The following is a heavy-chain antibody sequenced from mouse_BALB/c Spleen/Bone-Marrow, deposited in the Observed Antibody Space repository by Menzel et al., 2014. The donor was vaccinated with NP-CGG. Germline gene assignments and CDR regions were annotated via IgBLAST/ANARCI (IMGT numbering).Heavy chain of an antibody. Sequence: EVQLKQSGPELVKPGASMKISCKASGYSFTGYTMNWVKHSHGKNLEWIGLINPYNGGTSYNQKFKGKATLTVDKSSSTAYMELLSLTSEDSAVYYGARDYYGSSYGFAYWGQGTLVTVSA. D-gene: IGHD1-1*01. CDR2: INPYNGGT. CDR1: GYSFTGYT. V-gene: IGHV1-18*01. J-gene: IGHJ3*01. CDR3: ARDYYGSSYGFAY.